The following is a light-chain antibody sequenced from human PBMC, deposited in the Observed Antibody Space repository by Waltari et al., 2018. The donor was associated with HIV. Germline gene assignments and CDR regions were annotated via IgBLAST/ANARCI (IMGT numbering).Light chain of an antibody. CDR2: DND. Sequence: QSVLTQPPSVSAAPGQKVTISCSGSRPNIGNNHVSWYQQFPGTAPTFLIYDNDKRVPGIPERFSASKSGTSATLDITGLQTGDEADYYCATWDTGLSAGVFGGGTKVTVL. CDR3: ATWDTGLSAGV. J-gene: IGLJ3*02. V-gene: IGLV1-51*01. CDR1: RPNIGNNH.